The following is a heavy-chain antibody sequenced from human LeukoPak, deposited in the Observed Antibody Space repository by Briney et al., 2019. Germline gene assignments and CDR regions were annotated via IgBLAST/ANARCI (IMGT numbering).Heavy chain of an antibody. CDR2: ISGSGGST. CDR3: AKNSGRYDLHY. Sequence: GGSLRLSCAASGFTFSNYAMSWVRQAPGKGLEWVSAISGSGGSTYYADSVKGRFTISRDNSKNTLYLQMNSLRAEDTAVYYCAKNSGRYDLHYWGHGTLVTVSS. V-gene: IGHV3-23*01. CDR1: GFTFSNYA. J-gene: IGHJ4*01. D-gene: IGHD1-26*01.